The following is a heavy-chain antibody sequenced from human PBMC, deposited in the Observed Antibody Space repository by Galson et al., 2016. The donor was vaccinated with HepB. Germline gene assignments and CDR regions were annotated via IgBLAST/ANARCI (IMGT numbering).Heavy chain of an antibody. Sequence: SCKASGYTFTTYGISWVRQAPGQGLEWMGWISAYNGDTNYAQKLQGRVTMTTDTSTSTVYMELRSLRYDDTAVYYCASHLYSSRWIDAFNIWGQGTMVTVSS. CDR3: ASHLYSSRWIDAFNI. CDR1: GYTFTTYG. D-gene: IGHD6-13*01. V-gene: IGHV1-18*01. CDR2: ISAYNGDT. J-gene: IGHJ3*02.